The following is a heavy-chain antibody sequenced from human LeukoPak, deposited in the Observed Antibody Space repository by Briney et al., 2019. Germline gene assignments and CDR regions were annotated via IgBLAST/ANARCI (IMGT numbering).Heavy chain of an antibody. V-gene: IGHV3-23*01. CDR2: ISGSGGST. Sequence: GGSLRLSCAASGFTFSSYGMSWVRQAPGKGLEWVSAISGSGGSTYYADSVKGRFTISRDNSKNTLYLQMNSLRAEDTAVYYCARHSYYYGHYYFDYWGQGTLVTVSS. J-gene: IGHJ4*02. D-gene: IGHD3-10*01. CDR3: ARHSYYYGHYYFDY. CDR1: GFTFSSYG.